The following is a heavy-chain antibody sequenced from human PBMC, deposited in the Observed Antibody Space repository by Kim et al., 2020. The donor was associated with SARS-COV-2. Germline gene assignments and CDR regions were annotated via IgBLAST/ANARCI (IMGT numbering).Heavy chain of an antibody. D-gene: IGHD7-27*01. Sequence: SETLSLTCTVSGGSISSSSYYWGWIRQPPGKGLEWIGSIYYSGSTYYNPSLKSRVTISVDTSKNQFSLKLSSVTAADTAVYYCARGGLAPLRPGERGPFDPWGQGTLVTVSS. CDR2: IYYSGST. CDR3: ARGGLAPLRPGERGPFDP. CDR1: GGSISSSSYY. V-gene: IGHV4-39*07. J-gene: IGHJ5*02.